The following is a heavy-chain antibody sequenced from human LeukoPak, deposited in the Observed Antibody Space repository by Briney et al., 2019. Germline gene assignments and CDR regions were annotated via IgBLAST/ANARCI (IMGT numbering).Heavy chain of an antibody. V-gene: IGHV1-8*03. CDR2: MNPNCGNT. Sequence: ASVKVSCKASGYTFTSYDINWVRQATGQGLEWMGWMNPNCGNTGYAQKFQGRVTITRNTSISTAYMELSSLRSEDTAVYYCARGLSHYYDSSGYYYGKDAFDIWGQGTMVTVSS. CDR1: GYTFTSYD. D-gene: IGHD3-22*01. CDR3: ARGLSHYYDSSGYYYGKDAFDI. J-gene: IGHJ3*02.